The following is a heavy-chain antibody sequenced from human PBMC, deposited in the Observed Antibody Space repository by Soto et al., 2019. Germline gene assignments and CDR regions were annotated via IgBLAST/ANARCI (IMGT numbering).Heavy chain of an antibody. CDR2: ISTSSHYI. CDR3: ARVGLSDYCSGTSCYGDYYYYGMDV. Sequence: PGGSLRLSCAASGFTFSSYSMNWVRQAPGKGLEWVSFISTSSHYIYYADSVKGRFTISRDNARNSLYLQMNSLRAEDTAVYYCARVGLSDYCSGTSCYGDYYYYGMDVWGQGTTVTVSS. CDR1: GFTFSSYS. V-gene: IGHV3-21*01. D-gene: IGHD2-2*01. J-gene: IGHJ6*02.